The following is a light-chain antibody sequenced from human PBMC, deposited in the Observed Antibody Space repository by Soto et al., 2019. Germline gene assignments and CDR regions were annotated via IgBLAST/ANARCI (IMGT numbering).Light chain of an antibody. J-gene: IGKJ5*01. CDR3: QQYNNWPIT. CDR1: QSEADN. Sequence: EVAMTQSPATLSVSPGERVTLSCRSSQSEADNLPWFQPTPAQGTSLLIYGSSTKATGIPARISRSGSDTDCTLTHRSLRSEDSSVYHCQQYNNWPITVRQGTRLEIK. V-gene: IGKV3-15*01. CDR2: GSS.